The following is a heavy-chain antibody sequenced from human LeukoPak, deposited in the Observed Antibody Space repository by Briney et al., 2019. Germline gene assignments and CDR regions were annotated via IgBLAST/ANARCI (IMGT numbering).Heavy chain of an antibody. V-gene: IGHV4-34*01. D-gene: IGHD3-10*01. Sequence: PSETLSLTCAVYGGSFSGYYWSWIRQPPGKGLEWIGEINHSGSTNYNPSLKSRVTISVDTSKNQFSLKLSSVTAADTAVYYCARREALTYYYGSGRGFDPWGQGTLVTVSS. J-gene: IGHJ5*02. CDR1: GGSFSGYY. CDR3: ARREALTYYYGSGRGFDP. CDR2: INHSGST.